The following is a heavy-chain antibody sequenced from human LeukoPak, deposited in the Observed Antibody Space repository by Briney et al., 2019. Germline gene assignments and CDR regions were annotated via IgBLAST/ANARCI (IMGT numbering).Heavy chain of an antibody. CDR3: ARDLTMVRGVITI. Sequence: PGGSQRLSCAASGFTFSSYSMNWVRQAPGKGLEWVSYISSSSSTIYYADSVKGRFTISRDNAKNSLYLQMNSLRAEDTAVYYCARDLTMVRGVITIWGQGTLVTVSS. CDR2: ISSSSSTI. J-gene: IGHJ4*02. D-gene: IGHD3-10*01. CDR1: GFTFSSYS. V-gene: IGHV3-48*01.